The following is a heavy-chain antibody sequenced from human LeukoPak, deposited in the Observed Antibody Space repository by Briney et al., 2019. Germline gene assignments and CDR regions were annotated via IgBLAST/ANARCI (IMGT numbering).Heavy chain of an antibody. D-gene: IGHD1-26*01. J-gene: IGHJ4*02. CDR2: ISGSGGST. Sequence: GESLRLSCAASGFTFSSYAMSWVRQAPGKGLEWVSAISGSGGSTYYADSVKGRFTISRDNSKNTLYLQMNSLRAEDTAVYYCAKGFAPGGSYPPLFDYWGQGTLVTVSS. CDR1: GFTFSSYA. CDR3: AKGFAPGGSYPPLFDY. V-gene: IGHV3-23*01.